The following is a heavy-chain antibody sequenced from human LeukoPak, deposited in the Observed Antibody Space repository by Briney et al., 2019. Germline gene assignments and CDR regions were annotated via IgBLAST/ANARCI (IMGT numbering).Heavy chain of an antibody. V-gene: IGHV3-23*01. CDR1: GFTFSGYA. CDR2: ISGSGGST. J-gene: IGHJ5*02. CDR3: AKDDSRGSGSSGWFDP. D-gene: IGHD3-10*01. Sequence: PGGSLRLSCAASGFTFSGYAMSWVRQAPGKGLEWVSAISGSGGSTYYADSVKGRFTISRDNSKNTLYLQMNSLRAGDTAVYYCAKDDSRGSGSSGWFDPWGQGTLVTVSS.